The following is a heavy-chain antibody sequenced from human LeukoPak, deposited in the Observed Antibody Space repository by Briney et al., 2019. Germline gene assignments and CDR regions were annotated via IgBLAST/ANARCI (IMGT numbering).Heavy chain of an antibody. CDR2: IYSGGST. V-gene: IGHV3-53*01. J-gene: IGHJ3*02. CDR1: GFTVSSNY. CDR3: ARGGSYLSAFDI. Sequence: GGSLRLSCAASGFTVSSNYMSWVRQAPGKGLGWVSIIYSGGSTFYADSVKGRFTISRDNSKNTLYLQMNSLRAEDTAVYYCARGGSYLSAFDIWGQGTMVTVSS. D-gene: IGHD1-26*01.